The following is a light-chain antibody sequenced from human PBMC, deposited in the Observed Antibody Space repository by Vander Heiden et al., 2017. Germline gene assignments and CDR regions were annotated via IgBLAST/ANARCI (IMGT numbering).Light chain of an antibody. CDR1: SSNSGNNA. J-gene: IGLJ2*01. CDR2: HND. V-gene: IGLV1-36*01. CDR3: AAWDDSLNGVV. Sequence: QSVLTQPPSVSAAPRQRVTISCSGSSSNSGNNAGNWYQPLPGKAPIPLIHHNDRLPAGVPYRFSGSRSGTSASLAISGLQSEDEADYYYAAWDDSLNGVVFGGWTKLTVL.